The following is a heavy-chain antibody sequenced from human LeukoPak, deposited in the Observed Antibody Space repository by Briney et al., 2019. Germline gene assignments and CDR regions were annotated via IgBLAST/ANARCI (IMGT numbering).Heavy chain of an antibody. D-gene: IGHD3-22*01. CDR1: GFTFSSCA. CDR3: AKDLGGFYYYDSSGSSGY. J-gene: IGHJ4*02. V-gene: IGHV3-23*01. CDR2: ISDSGAYT. Sequence: GGSLRLSCAASGFTFSSCAMSWVRQAPGKGLEWVSAISDSGAYTYYADSVKGRFTISRDNSKNTLYLQMNSLRAEDTAVYYCAKDLGGFYYYDSSGSSGYWGQGTLVTVSS.